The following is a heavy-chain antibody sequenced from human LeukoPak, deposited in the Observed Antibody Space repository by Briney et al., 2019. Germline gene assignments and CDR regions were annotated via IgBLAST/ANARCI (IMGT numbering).Heavy chain of an antibody. CDR2: IYYSGST. J-gene: IGHJ3*02. CDR3: ARPYVSKLGLFAFDI. D-gene: IGHD7-27*01. CDR1: GGSISSSSYY. Sequence: SETLSLTCTVSGGSISSSSYYWGWIRQPPGKGLEWIGSIYYSGSTYYNPSLKSRVTISVDTSKNQFSLKLSSVTAADTAVYYCARPYVSKLGLFAFDIWGQGTMVTVSS. V-gene: IGHV4-39*01.